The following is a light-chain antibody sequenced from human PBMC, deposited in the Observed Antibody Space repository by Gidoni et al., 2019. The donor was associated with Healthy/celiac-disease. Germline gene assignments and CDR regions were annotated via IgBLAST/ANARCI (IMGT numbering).Light chain of an antibody. J-gene: IGLJ3*02. CDR2: EGS. CDR1: SSDVGSYNI. V-gene: IGLV2-23*01. Sequence: QSALTQPASVSGSPGQSITIPCTGTSSDVGSYNIVSCYQQHPGKAPKLMIYEGSKRPSGVSNRFSGSKSGNTASLTISGLQAEDEADYYCCSYAGSSTWVFGGGTKLTVL. CDR3: CSYAGSSTWV.